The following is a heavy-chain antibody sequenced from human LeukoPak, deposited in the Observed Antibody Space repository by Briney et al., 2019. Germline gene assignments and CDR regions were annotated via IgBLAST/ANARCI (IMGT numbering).Heavy chain of an antibody. J-gene: IGHJ4*02. D-gene: IGHD2/OR15-2a*01. CDR3: AREGGTTGFDY. CDR2: IYYSGST. Sequence: SETLSLTCTVSGGSISSYYWSWIRQPPGKGLEWIGYIYYSGSTNYNPSLKSRVTISVDASKNQFSLKLSSVTAADTAVYYCAREGGTTGFDYWGQGTLVTVSS. CDR1: GGSISSYY. V-gene: IGHV4-59*01.